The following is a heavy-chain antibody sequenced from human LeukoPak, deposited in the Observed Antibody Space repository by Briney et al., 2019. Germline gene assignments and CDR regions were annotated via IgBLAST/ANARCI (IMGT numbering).Heavy chain of an antibody. CDR3: ATRSAVAGYNWFDP. CDR2: IYYSSKWYN. D-gene: IGHD6-19*01. CDR1: GDSVSSNSAA. V-gene: IGHV6-1*01. J-gene: IGHJ5*02. Sequence: SQTLSLTCAISGDSVSSNSAAWNWIRQSPSRGLEWLGRIYYSSKWYNDYAVSVKSRIAINPDTYKNQFSLQLNSVTPEDTAVYYCATRSAVAGYNWFDPWGQGTLVTVSS.